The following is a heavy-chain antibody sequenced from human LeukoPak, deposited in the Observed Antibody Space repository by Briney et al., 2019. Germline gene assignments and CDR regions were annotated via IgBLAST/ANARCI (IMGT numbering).Heavy chain of an antibody. Sequence: SETLSLTCTVYGHSIIDSYYWRWIRQQPGKGLEWIGSICHTGSTYYNPSLKSRITISVDTSKNQFSLKLNSVTAADTAVYYCARDGYTIAAAGNYYYYMDVWGKGTTVTVSS. CDR2: ICHTGST. CDR3: ARDGYTIAAAGNYYYYMDV. J-gene: IGHJ6*03. D-gene: IGHD6-13*01. CDR1: GHSIIDSYY. V-gene: IGHV4-38-2*02.